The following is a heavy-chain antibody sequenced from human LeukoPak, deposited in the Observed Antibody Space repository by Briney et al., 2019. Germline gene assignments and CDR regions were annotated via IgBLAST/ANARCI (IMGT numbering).Heavy chain of an antibody. CDR2: ISSSSSYI. CDR3: ARAIIAVAGTFDY. Sequence: GGSLRLSCAASGFTFSSYSMNWVRQAPGKGLEWVSSISSSSSYIYYADSVKGRFTISRDNAKNSLYLQMNSLRAEDTAVYYCARAIIAVAGTFDYWGQGTLVTVSS. CDR1: GFTFSSYS. V-gene: IGHV3-21*01. D-gene: IGHD6-19*01. J-gene: IGHJ4*02.